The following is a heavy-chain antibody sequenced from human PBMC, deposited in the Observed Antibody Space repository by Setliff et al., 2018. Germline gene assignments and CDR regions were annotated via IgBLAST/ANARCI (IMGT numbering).Heavy chain of an antibody. CDR1: GGSLRDSAIF. CDR2: TYYNGDT. J-gene: IGHJ6*03. D-gene: IGHD3-10*01. Sequence: SETLSLTCTVSGGSLRDSAIFWGWIRQPPGRGLEWIGSTYYNGDTYYNPSLKSRVTMSVDTSRNQFSLKLSSVTAADTALYYCARHVGIRGRGYNYYYYYMDVWGKGTTVTVSS. V-gene: IGHV4-39*01. CDR3: ARHVGIRGRGYNYYYYYMDV.